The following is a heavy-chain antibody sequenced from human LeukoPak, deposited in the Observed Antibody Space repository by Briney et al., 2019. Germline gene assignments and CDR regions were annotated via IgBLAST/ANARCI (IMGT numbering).Heavy chain of an antibody. Sequence: KPSETLSLTCAVYGGSFSGYYWSWIRQPPGKGLEWIGEINHSGSTNYNPSLKSRVTISVDTSKNQFSLKLSSVTAADTAVYYCARLYGSPTHMDVWGKGTTVTVSS. CDR1: GGSFSGYY. CDR3: ARLYGSPTHMDV. CDR2: INHSGST. D-gene: IGHD6-13*01. V-gene: IGHV4-34*01. J-gene: IGHJ6*03.